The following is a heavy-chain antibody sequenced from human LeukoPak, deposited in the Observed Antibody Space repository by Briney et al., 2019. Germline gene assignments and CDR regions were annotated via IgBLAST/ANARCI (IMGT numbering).Heavy chain of an antibody. CDR3: ARGQGPVAPGLGYYGMDV. CDR2: IIPIFGTA. V-gene: IGHV1-69*13. CDR1: GGTFSSYA. Sequence: ASVKVSCKASGGTFSSYATSWVRQAPGQGLEWMGGIIPIFGTANYAQKFQGRVTITADESTSTAYMELSSLRSEDTAVYYCARGQGPVAPGLGYYGMDVWGQGTTVTVSS. J-gene: IGHJ6*02.